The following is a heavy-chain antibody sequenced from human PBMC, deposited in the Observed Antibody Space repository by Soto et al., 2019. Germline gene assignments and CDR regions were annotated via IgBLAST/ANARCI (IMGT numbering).Heavy chain of an antibody. CDR3: AVSIGMDY. V-gene: IGHV3-30-3*01. J-gene: IGHJ4*02. CDR2: ISYDGSNK. Sequence: QVQLVESGGGVVQPGRSLRLSCAASGFTFSSYAMHWVRQAPGKGLEWVAVISYDGSNKYYADSVKGRFTISRDNSKNTRYLQMNRLRAEDTAVYYCAVSIGMDYWGQGTLVTVSS. CDR1: GFTFSSYA.